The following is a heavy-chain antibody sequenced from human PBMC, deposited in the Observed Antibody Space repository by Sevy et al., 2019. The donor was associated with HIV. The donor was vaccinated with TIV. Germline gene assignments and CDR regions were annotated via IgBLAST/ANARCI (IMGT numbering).Heavy chain of an antibody. CDR2: ISWNSGSI. CDR1: GFTFDDYA. J-gene: IGHJ4*01. CDR3: ARDRVDGCCSNGVCFNFDN. D-gene: IGHD2-8*01. V-gene: IGHV3-9*01. Sequence: GGSLRLSCAASGFTFDDYAMHWVRQAPGKGLEWVSGISWNSGSIDYADSVKGRFTISRDNAKNSLYLQMKSLRADDTAWYYCARDRVDGCCSNGVCFNFDNWGQGTLVTVSS.